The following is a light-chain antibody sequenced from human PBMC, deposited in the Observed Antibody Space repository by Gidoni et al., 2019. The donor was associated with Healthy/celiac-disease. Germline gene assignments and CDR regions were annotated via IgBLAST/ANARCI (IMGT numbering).Light chain of an antibody. CDR2: DVS. Sequence: QSALTQPASVSGSPGQSITISCTGTSSDVGGYNYVSWYQQHPGKAPKLMIYDVSNRPSGVSNRFPGSKSGNTASLTISGLQAEDEAEYYCSSYTSSSIVVFGGGTKLTVL. J-gene: IGLJ2*01. CDR1: SSDVGGYNY. V-gene: IGLV2-14*01. CDR3: SSYTSSSIVV.